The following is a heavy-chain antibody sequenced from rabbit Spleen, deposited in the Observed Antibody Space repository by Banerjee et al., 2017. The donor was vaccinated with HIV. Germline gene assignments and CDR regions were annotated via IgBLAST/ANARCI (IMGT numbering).Heavy chain of an antibody. D-gene: IGHD6-1*01. CDR3: ARRSVSDGDDYGMDL. V-gene: IGHV1S45*01. CDR2: IFAGSSGNT. J-gene: IGHJ6*01. CDR1: GFSFSNKAV. Sequence: QEQLVESGGGLVKPEGSLKVSCTASGFSFSNKAVMCWVRQAPGKGLEWIACIFAGSSGNTYYASWAKGRFTISKTSSATVTLQMTSLTAADTATYFCARRSVSDGDDYGMDLWGPGTLVTVS.